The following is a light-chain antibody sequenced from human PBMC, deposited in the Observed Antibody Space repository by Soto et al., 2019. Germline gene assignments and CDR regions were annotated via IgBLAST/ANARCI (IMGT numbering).Light chain of an antibody. CDR3: QQYNSWPPYT. V-gene: IGKV3D-15*01. CDR1: HSVSSN. CDR2: GAS. Sequence: EIVMTQSPATLSVSPGERATLSCRASHSVSSNLAWYQQKPGQAPRLLIYGASTRATGIPARFSGSGSGTAFTLTISSLQSEDFAVYYCQQYNSWPPYTFGQGTKLEI. J-gene: IGKJ2*01.